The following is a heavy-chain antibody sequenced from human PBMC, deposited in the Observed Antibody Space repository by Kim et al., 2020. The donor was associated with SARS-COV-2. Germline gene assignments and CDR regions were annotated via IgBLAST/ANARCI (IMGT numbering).Heavy chain of an antibody. D-gene: IGHD5-18*01. V-gene: IGHV3-30*01. J-gene: IGHJ4*02. Sequence: YYADSVRGRFTISRDNSKNTLYLQMNSLRAEDTAVYYCARGGGGYSYGDYWGQGTLVTVSS. CDR3: ARGGGGYSYGDY.